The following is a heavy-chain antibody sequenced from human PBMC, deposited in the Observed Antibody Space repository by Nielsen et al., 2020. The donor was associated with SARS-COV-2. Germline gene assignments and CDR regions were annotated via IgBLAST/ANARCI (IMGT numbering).Heavy chain of an antibody. J-gene: IGHJ4*02. CDR3: AKNNWNYVFDY. CDR1: GFTVSSNY. D-gene: IGHD1-7*01. CDR2: IYSDGST. V-gene: IGHV3-66*01. Sequence: GESLKISCAASGFTVSSNYMSWVRQAPGKGPEWVSVIYSDGSTFYADSVKGRFTISRDTSKNTLYLQMNSLRAEDTAVYYCAKNNWNYVFDYWGQGTLVTVSS.